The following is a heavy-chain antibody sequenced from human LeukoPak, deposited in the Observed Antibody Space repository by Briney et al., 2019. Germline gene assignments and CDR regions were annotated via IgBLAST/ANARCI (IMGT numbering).Heavy chain of an antibody. CDR1: GLLFSNYS. V-gene: IGHV3-69-1*02. CDR2: ISSKGAI. CDR3: ILDIH. Sequence: GGSLRLSCGASGLLFSNYSMNWVRQAPGKGLEWVSYISSKGAIRYADSVKGRFTISRDNAKHSLFLRMNSLRADDTAVYFCILDIHRGQGTLVAVSS. D-gene: IGHD2-15*01. J-gene: IGHJ4*02.